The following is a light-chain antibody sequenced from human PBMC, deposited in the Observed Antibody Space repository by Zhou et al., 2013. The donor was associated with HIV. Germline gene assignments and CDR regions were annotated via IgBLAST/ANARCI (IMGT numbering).Light chain of an antibody. J-gene: IGKJ2*01. V-gene: IGKV1-16*02. CDR2: AAA. CDR3: QQYLSWPPT. Sequence: DIQMTQSPSSLYASVGDRVTITCRASQDINKYVAWFQQRPGKGPKSLIHAAASLQSGVPSNFSGSGSGTDFTLTINSLQPEDFATYYCQQYLSWPPTFGQGTKVE. CDR1: QDINKY.